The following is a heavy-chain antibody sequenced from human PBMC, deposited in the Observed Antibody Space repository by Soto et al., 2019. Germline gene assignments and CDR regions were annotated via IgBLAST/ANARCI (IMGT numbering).Heavy chain of an antibody. V-gene: IGHV1-3*01. J-gene: IGHJ5*02. D-gene: IGHD6-13*01. Sequence: QVQLVQSGAEVKKPGASVKVSCTASGYTFTHYAIHWVRHAPGQRLEWMGFINAGSGNTKYSQTFQGRLTFTKDTSASTADTDLSSLSSEDTAIYYCARGLAADGAWGQGTLVTVSS. CDR1: GYTFTHYA. CDR2: INAGSGNT. CDR3: ARGLAADGA.